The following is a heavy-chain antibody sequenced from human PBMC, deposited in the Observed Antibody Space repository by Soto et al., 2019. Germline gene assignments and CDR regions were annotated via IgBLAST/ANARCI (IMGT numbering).Heavy chain of an antibody. CDR3: ARDRCSGSHPFDY. Sequence: GGSLRLSCAASGFTFSSYEMNWVRQAPGKGLEWVSYISSSGSTIYYADSVKGRFTISRDNAKNSLYLQMNSLRAEDTAVYYCARDRCSGSHPFDYWGQGTLVTVSS. D-gene: IGHD1-26*01. J-gene: IGHJ4*02. CDR1: GFTFSSYE. V-gene: IGHV3-48*03. CDR2: ISSSGSTI.